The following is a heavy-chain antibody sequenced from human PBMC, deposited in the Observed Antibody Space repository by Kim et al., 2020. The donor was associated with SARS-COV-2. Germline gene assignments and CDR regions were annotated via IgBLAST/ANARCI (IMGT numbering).Heavy chain of an antibody. Sequence: DSVKGRFTISRDNSKNTLYLQMNSLRAEETAVYYCARGRGTAQGYQGMDVWGQGTTVTVSS. V-gene: IGHV3-30*07. D-gene: IGHD6-13*01. CDR3: ARGRGTAQGYQGMDV. J-gene: IGHJ6*02.